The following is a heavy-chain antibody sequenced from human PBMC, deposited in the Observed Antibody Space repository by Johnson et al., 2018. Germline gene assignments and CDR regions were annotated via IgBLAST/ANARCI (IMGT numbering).Heavy chain of an antibody. Sequence: VQLVQSGGGLVQPGGSLRLSCAASGFTFSNYAMNWVRQAPGKGLEWVSVIRGSGVTTYYADSVKGQFTISRDNSKNILYLQMNNLRVGDTAVYYWAKERWWELVFDIWCQGTTVTVSS. J-gene: IGHJ3*02. CDR2: IRGSGVTT. D-gene: IGHD4-23*01. CDR1: GFTFSNYA. CDR3: AKERWWELVFDI. V-gene: IGHV3-23*04.